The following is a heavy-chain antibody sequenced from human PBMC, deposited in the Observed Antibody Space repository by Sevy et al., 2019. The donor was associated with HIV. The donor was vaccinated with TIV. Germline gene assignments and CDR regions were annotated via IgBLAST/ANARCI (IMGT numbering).Heavy chain of an antibody. CDR3: ATRDSHGDPDFDY. V-gene: IGHV1-24*01. Sequence: ASVKVSCKVSGYTLTELSMHWVRQAPGKGLEWMGGFDPEDGETIYAQKFQGRVTMTEDTSTVTAYMELSSLRSEDTAVYYCATRDSHGDPDFDYWGQGTLVTVSS. CDR2: FDPEDGET. D-gene: IGHD3-10*01. J-gene: IGHJ4*02. CDR1: GYTLTELS.